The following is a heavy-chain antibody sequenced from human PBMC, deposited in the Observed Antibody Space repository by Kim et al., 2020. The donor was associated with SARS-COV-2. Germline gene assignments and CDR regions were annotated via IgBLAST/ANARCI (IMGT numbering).Heavy chain of an antibody. J-gene: IGHJ6*02. V-gene: IGHV4-31*03. CDR1: GGSISSGGYY. CDR3: ARDFFPTELLWFGETPGGMDV. D-gene: IGHD3-10*01. Sequence: SETLSLTCTVSGGSISSGGYYWSWIRQHPGKGLEWIGYIYYSGSTYYNPSLKSRVTISVDTSKNQFSLKLSSVTAADTAVYYCARDFFPTELLWFGETPGGMDVWGQGTTVTVSS. CDR2: IYYSGST.